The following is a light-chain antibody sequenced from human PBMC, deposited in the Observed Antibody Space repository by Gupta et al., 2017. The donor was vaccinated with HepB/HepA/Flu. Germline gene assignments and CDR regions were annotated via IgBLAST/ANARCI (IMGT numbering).Light chain of an antibody. CDR2: LGS. V-gene: IGKV2-28*01. CDR3: MQALQTHG. Sequence: DIVMTQSPLSLPVTPGEPASISCRSSQSLLHSNGYNYLDWYLQKPGQSPQLLIYLGSNRASGVPDRFSGSGSGTDFTLKISRVEAEDVGVYYCMQALQTHGFGPGTKVDIK. J-gene: IGKJ3*01. CDR1: QSLLHSNGYNY.